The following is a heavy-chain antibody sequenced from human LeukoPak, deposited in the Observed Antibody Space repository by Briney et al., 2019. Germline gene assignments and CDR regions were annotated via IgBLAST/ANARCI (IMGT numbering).Heavy chain of an antibody. CDR1: GFTFSNYA. V-gene: IGHV3-11*01. Sequence: GGSLRLSCAASGFTFSNYAMSWVRQAPGKGLEWVSYISSSGSTIYYADSVKGRFTISRDNAKNSLYLQMNSLRAEDTAVYYCATYLAGTSGAFDIWGQGTMVTVSS. CDR2: ISSSGSTI. D-gene: IGHD6-19*01. CDR3: ATYLAGTSGAFDI. J-gene: IGHJ3*02.